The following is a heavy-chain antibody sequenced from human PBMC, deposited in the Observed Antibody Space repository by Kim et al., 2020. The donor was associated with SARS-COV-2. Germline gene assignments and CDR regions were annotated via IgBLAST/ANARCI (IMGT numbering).Heavy chain of an antibody. CDR1: GFTFSSYS. V-gene: IGHV3-21*01. Sequence: GGSLRLSCAASGFTFSSYSMNWVRQAPGKGLEWVSSITSSSSYIYYADSVKGRFTISRDNAKNSLYLQMNSLRAEDTAVYYCARDPLSLGSGSYFDYWGQGTLVTVSS. D-gene: IGHD3-22*01. J-gene: IGHJ4*02. CDR3: ARDPLSLGSGSYFDY. CDR2: ITSSSSYI.